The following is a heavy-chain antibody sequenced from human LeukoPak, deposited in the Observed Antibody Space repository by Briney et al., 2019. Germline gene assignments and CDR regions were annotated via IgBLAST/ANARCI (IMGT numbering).Heavy chain of an antibody. CDR3: AREGGGWSEFDY. D-gene: IGHD6-19*01. J-gene: IGHJ4*02. Sequence: PGGSLRLSCAASGFTFSSCSMNWVRQAPGKGLEWVSSISSSSSYIYYADSVKGRFTISRDNAKNSLYLQMNSLRAEDTAVYYCAREGGGWSEFDYWGQGTLVTVSS. CDR2: ISSSSSYI. CDR1: GFTFSSCS. V-gene: IGHV3-21*01.